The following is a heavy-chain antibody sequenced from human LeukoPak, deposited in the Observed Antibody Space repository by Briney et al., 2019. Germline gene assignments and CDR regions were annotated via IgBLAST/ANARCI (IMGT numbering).Heavy chain of an antibody. J-gene: IGHJ5*02. CDR1: GYTFTGYY. Sequence: ASVKVSCKASGYTFTGYYMHWVRQAPGQGLEWMGWINPNSGGTNYAQKFQGRVTMTRDTSISTAYMELSRLRSDDTAVYYCARVSQDSSGWYENWFDPWGQGTLVTVSS. CDR2: INPNSGGT. V-gene: IGHV1-2*02. CDR3: ARVSQDSSGWYENWFDP. D-gene: IGHD6-19*01.